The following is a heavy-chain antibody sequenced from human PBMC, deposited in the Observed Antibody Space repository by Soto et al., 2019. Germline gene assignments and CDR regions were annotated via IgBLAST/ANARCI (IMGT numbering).Heavy chain of an antibody. CDR3: ARWGTTGGFDL. V-gene: IGHV3-30*19. J-gene: IGHJ4*02. CDR1: GFMFKSYV. D-gene: IGHD3-16*01. CDR2: TSYEGNNK. Sequence: QLHLVESGGGVVQPGTSLRLSCTASGFMFKSYVMHWVRQAPGKGLEWVALTSYEGNNKYYGDSVKGRFTVSRDNYKNALHLQMDSLRPEDTALYYCARWGTTGGFDLWGQGTLVSVSS.